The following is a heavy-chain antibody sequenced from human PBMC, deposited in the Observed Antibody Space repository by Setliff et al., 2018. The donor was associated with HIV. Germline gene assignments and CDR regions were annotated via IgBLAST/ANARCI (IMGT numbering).Heavy chain of an antibody. D-gene: IGHD6-6*01. CDR2: IIPIFGTA. Sequence: GASVKFSCKASGGTFSSYAISWVRQAPGQGLEWMGGIIPIFGTANYAQKFQGRVTITTDESTSTAYMELSSLRSEDTAVYYCARSSTAARNGAFDIWGQGTMVTVSS. V-gene: IGHV1-69*05. CDR1: GGTFSSYA. CDR3: ARSSTAARNGAFDI. J-gene: IGHJ3*02.